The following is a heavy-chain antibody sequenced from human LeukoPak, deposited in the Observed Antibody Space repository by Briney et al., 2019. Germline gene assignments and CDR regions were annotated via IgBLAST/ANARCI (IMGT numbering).Heavy chain of an antibody. CDR3: AKAMAGTLLFDY. CDR1: GFTLSSYA. CDR2: ISSGGGT. J-gene: IGHJ4*02. D-gene: IGHD6-19*01. V-gene: IGHV3-23*01. Sequence: GGSLRLSCAASGFTLSSYAMTWVRQAPGKGLEWVSSISSGGGTYYADSVEGRFTISRDNSKNTLYLQMNSLRAEDTAVYYCAKAMAGTLLFDYWGQGTLVTVSS.